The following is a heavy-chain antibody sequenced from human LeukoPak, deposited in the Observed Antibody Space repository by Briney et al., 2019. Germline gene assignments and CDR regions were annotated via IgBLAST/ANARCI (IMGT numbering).Heavy chain of an antibody. J-gene: IGHJ4*02. CDR3: ARGGNYYGSYFDY. CDR1: GFTFSSYG. V-gene: IGHV3-30*03. CDR2: ISYDGSNK. D-gene: IGHD1-26*01. Sequence: PGRSLRLSCAASGFTFSSYGMHWVRQAPGKGLEWVAVISYDGSNKYYADSVKGRFTISRDNSKNTLYLQMNSLRAEDTAVYYCARGGNYYGSYFDYWGQGTLVTVSS.